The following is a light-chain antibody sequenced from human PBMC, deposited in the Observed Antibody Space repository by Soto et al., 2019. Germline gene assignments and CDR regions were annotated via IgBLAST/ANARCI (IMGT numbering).Light chain of an antibody. J-gene: IGKJ1*01. CDR2: GAS. V-gene: IGKV3-15*01. CDR1: QSVSSN. CDR3: KQYNNWPS. Sequence: EVVITHSPATLSVSPGERATLSCRASQSVSSNLAWYQQKPGQAPRLLIYGASTRATGIPARFSGSGSGTEFTLTISSLQYEDFAVYYCKQYNNWPSFGQGTKV.